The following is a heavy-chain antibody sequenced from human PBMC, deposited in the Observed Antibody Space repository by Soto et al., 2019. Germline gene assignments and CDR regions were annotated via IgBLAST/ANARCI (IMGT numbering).Heavy chain of an antibody. Sequence: SVKVSCKASGGTFSSYTISWVRQAPGQGLEWMGRIIPILGIANYAQKFQGRVTITADKSTSTAYMELSSLRSEDTAVYYCAPYDSSDYYYPYWGQGTQVTVSS. CDR3: APYDSSDYYYPY. D-gene: IGHD3-22*01. CDR1: GGTFSSYT. V-gene: IGHV1-69*02. J-gene: IGHJ4*02. CDR2: IIPILGIA.